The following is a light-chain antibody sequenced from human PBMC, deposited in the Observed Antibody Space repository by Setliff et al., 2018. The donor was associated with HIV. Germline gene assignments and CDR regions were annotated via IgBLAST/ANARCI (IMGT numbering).Light chain of an antibody. CDR2: DDS. CDR3: QVWDSSSDHVV. V-gene: IGLV3-21*02. J-gene: IGLJ2*01. Sequence: SYELTQPHSVSVATAQTGPRITCGGNNIGRKSVHWYQQKPGQAPVLVVSDDSDRPSGIPERFSGSISGNTATLTISRVEAGDEADYYCQVWDSSSDHVVFGGGTKVTV. CDR1: NIGRKS.